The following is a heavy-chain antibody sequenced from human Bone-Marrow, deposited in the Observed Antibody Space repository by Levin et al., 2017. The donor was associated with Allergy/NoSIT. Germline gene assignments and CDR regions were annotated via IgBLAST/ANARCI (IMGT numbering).Heavy chain of an antibody. Sequence: SETLSLTCTVSGGSISSYYWSWIRQPAGKGLEWIGRIYTSGSTNYNPSLKSRVTMSVDTSKNQFSLKLSSVTAADTAVYYCARDAPQYYDFGSGYYGGVMGGGVFDPWGQGTLVTVSS. CDR2: IYTSGST. J-gene: IGHJ5*02. V-gene: IGHV4-4*07. CDR3: ARDAPQYYDFGSGYYGGVMGGGVFDP. D-gene: IGHD3-3*01. CDR1: GGSISSYY.